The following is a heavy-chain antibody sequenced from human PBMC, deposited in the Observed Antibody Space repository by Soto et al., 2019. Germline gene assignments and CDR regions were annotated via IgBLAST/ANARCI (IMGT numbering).Heavy chain of an antibody. D-gene: IGHD3-22*01. CDR3: AKSSGYPFDY. V-gene: IGHV3-66*01. Sequence: EVQLVESGGGLVQPGGSLRLSCVASGFAVSSNYMSWVRQAPGKGLEWVSVIYSGGSTYYADPVKGRFTISRDNSKNTLDLQMNSLRAEDTAVYYCAKSSGYPFDYWGQGTLVTVSS. CDR1: GFAVSSNY. J-gene: IGHJ4*02. CDR2: IYSGGST.